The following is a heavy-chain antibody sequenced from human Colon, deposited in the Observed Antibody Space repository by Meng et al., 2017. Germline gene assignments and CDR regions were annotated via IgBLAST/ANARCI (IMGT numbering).Heavy chain of an antibody. CDR1: GFTFSGFW. D-gene: IGHD4-17*01. CDR3: ARATTVTRIDS. V-gene: IGHV3-74*01. J-gene: IGHJ4*02. Sequence: RLLEAWLGLFVPGGSLSLSCAASGFTFSGFWMHWVRQAPGKGLVWVSRINYDGTITNYADSVKGRFTISRDNAKNTLSLQVNSLRAEDTAVYYCARATTVTRIDSWGQGTLVTVSS. CDR2: INYDGTIT.